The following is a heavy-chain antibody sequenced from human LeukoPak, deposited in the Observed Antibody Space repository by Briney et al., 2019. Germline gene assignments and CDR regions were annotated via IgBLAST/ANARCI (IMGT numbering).Heavy chain of an antibody. CDR2: ISAYNGNT. Sequence: ASVTVSCKASGYTFSSYAMNWVRQAPGQGLEWMGWISAYNGNTNYAQKLQGRVTMTTDTSTSTAYMELRSLRSDDTAVYYCARDLRVAVAGRNYFDYWGQGTLVTVSS. CDR3: ARDLRVAVAGRNYFDY. V-gene: IGHV1-18*04. J-gene: IGHJ4*02. CDR1: GYTFSSYA. D-gene: IGHD6-19*01.